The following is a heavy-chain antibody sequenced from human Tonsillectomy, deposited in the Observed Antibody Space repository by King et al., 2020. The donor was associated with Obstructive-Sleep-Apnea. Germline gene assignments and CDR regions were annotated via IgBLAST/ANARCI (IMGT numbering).Heavy chain of an antibody. J-gene: IGHJ4*02. CDR3: ASGSRSWFGDL. Sequence: VQLVESGGGVVQPGRSLRLSCAASGFTFSRYVMHWVRQAPGKGLEWWAVIWSDGSNKYYADSVKGRFTLPRNNSKNTLDLHMNSLRPEDTAIYYCASGSRSWFGDLWGQGTLVTVSS. D-gene: IGHD3-10*01. CDR2: IWSDGSNK. CDR1: GFTFSRYV. V-gene: IGHV3-33*01.